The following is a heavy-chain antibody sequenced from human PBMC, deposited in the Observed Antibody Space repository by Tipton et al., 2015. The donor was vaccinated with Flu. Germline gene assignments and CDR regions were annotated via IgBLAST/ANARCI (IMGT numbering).Heavy chain of an antibody. D-gene: IGHD1-1*01. CDR1: GGSISSGGYF. J-gene: IGHJ6*02. Sequence: GLVKPSQTLLLTCTVSGGSISSGGYFWSWIRQHPGKGLEWIGYIYYSGSTSYNPSLKSRLTISVDTSKNQFSLKLSSVTAADTAVYFCARGRGQLEGHVYYYYGMDVWGQGTTVTVS. CDR2: IYYSGST. CDR3: ARGRGQLEGHVYYYYGMDV. V-gene: IGHV4-31*03.